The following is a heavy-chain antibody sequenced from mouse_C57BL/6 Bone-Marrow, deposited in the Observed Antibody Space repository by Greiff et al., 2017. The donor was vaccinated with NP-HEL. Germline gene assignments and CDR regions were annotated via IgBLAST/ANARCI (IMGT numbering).Heavy chain of an antibody. D-gene: IGHD1-1*01. CDR1: GYTFTSYN. Sequence: QVQLQQSGAELVRPGASVKMSCKASGYTFTSYNMHWVKQTPRHGLEWIGAIYPGNGDTSYNQKFKGKATLTVDKSSSTAYMQLSSLTSEDSAVYFCARSGGSSSYYAMDYWGQGTSVTVSS. V-gene: IGHV1-12*01. CDR3: ARSGGSSSYYAMDY. CDR2: IYPGNGDT. J-gene: IGHJ4*01.